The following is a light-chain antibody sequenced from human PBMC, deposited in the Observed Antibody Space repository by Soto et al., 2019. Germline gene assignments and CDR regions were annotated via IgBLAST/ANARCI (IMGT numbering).Light chain of an antibody. CDR3: CSYAGSSTYV. J-gene: IGLJ1*01. CDR2: EGS. V-gene: IGLV2-23*01. Sequence: QSALTQPASVSGSPGQSITISCTGTSSDVGNYNLVSWYQQHPGKAPKLMIYEGSKRPSGVSNRFSGSKSDNTPSLTISGLQAEDEADYYCCSYAGSSTYVFGTGTKVTVL. CDR1: SSDVGNYNL.